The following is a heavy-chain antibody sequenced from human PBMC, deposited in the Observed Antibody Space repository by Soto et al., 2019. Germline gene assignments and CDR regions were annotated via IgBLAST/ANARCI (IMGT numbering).Heavy chain of an antibody. V-gene: IGHV1-69*05. CDR3: ARDLHRYCSSSSCYLYGDGVVNYYNGMGV. CDR1: GGTFSSYA. Sequence: SVKVSCKASGGTFSSYAISWVRQAPGQGLQWMGGIIPIDGKGSCVQKLEGRDTIRKDGATSTDYMELNCGRSEGTVVDYCARDLHRYCSSSSCYLYGDGVVNYYNGMGVWSQGTTGTVSS. CDR2: IIPIDGKG. J-gene: IGHJ6*02. D-gene: IGHD2-2*01.